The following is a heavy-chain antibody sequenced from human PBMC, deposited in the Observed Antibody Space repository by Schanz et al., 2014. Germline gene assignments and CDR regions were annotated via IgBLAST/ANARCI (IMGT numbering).Heavy chain of an antibody. D-gene: IGHD6-13*01. CDR2: ISSYNGNT. CDR1: GYTFISYF. J-gene: IGHJ4*02. V-gene: IGHV1-18*04. CDR3: ARRTSDNSSWYYVDY. Sequence: QVQLVQSGAEVKKPGASVKVSCKASGYTFISYFIHWVRQAPGQGLEWMGWISSYNGNTNYAQKLQGRVTMTTDTSTRTAYMELRSLTSDDTAVYYCARRTSDNSSWYYVDYWGQGTLVTVSS.